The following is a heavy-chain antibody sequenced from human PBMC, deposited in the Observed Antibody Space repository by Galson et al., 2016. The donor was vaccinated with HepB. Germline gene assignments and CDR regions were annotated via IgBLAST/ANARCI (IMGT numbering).Heavy chain of an antibody. D-gene: IGHD3-9*01. CDR3: ATQLGRGFFDWLLYADL. J-gene: IGHJ5*02. V-gene: IGHV5-51*01. Sequence: QSGAEVKKRGESLKVSCKAFGYTFSNYWIGWVRQMPGKGLEWMGIIYSGDSDTRYIPSFQGQVTISAEKSISTAYLQWSSLKASDTAIYYCATQLGRGFFDWLLYADLCGQGTLVTVSS. CDR1: GYTFSNYW. CDR2: IYSGDSDT.